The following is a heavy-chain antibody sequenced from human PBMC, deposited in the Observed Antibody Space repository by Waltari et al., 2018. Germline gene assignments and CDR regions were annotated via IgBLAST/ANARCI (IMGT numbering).Heavy chain of an antibody. V-gene: IGHV3-30*01. CDR3: ASPQAVTLGTYFDY. J-gene: IGHJ4*02. Sequence: QVQLVESGGGVVQPGRSLRLSCAASGFTFSSYAMHWVRKAPGKGLEWVAVISYDGSNKYYADSVKGRFTISRDNSKNTLYLQMNSLRAEDTAVYYCASPQAVTLGTYFDYWGQGTLVTVSS. CDR2: ISYDGSNK. D-gene: IGHD6-19*01. CDR1: GFTFSSYA.